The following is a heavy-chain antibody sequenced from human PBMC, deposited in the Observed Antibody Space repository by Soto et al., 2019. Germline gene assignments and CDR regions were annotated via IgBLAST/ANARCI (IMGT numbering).Heavy chain of an antibody. CDR2: ISSSSSYI. J-gene: IGHJ5*02. CDR3: ARVPFVTIFGVAPVNNWFDP. D-gene: IGHD3-3*01. Sequence: PGGSLRLSCAASGFTFSSYSMNWVRQAPGKGLEWVSSISSSSSYIYYADSVKGRFTISRDNAKNSLYLQMNSLRAEDAAVYYCARVPFVTIFGVAPVNNWFDPWGHVPLVTVSS. V-gene: IGHV3-21*01. CDR1: GFTFSSYS.